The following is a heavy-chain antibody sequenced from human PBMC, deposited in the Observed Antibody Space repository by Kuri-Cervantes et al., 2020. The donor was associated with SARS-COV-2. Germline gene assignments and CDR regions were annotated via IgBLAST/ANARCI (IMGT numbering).Heavy chain of an antibody. Sequence: ASVKVSCKASGYTFTSYGISWVRQAPGQGLEWMGWISAYNGNTNYAQKLQGRVTMTTDTSTSTAYMELSSLRSEDTAVYYCARDGTIVVVPAAQGQGNWFDPWGQGTLVTVSS. J-gene: IGHJ5*02. CDR2: ISAYNGNT. CDR1: GYTFTSYG. D-gene: IGHD2-2*01. CDR3: ARDGTIVVVPAAQGQGNWFDP. V-gene: IGHV1-18*01.